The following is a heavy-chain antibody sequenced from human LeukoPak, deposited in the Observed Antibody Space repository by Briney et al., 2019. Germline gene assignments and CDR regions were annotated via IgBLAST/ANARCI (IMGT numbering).Heavy chain of an antibody. D-gene: IGHD5-12*01. CDR1: GFTFSSYA. V-gene: IGHV3-23*01. Sequence: PGGSLRLSCAASGFTFSSYAMSWVRQAPGKGLEWVSAISGSGGSTYYADSVKGRFTISRDNSKNTLYLQMNSLRAEDTAVYYCAKDPRLYSGYDLGAFDIWGQGTMVTVSS. CDR2: ISGSGGST. J-gene: IGHJ3*02. CDR3: AKDPRLYSGYDLGAFDI.